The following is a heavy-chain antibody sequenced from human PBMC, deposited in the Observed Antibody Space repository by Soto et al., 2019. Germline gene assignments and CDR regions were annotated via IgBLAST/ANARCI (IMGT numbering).Heavy chain of an antibody. V-gene: IGHV3-74*01. CDR3: ARDAAAAGFGYYYYYYGMDV. D-gene: IGHD6-13*01. J-gene: IGHJ6*02. CDR2: INSDGSST. CDR1: GFTPSNYP. Sequence: PGLTLRRSCAPSGFTPSNYPMSWVRQAPGKGREWVSRINSDGSSTSYAGSVEGRFTISRDNAKNTLYLQMNSLRAEDTAVYYCARDAAAAGFGYYYYYYGMDVWGQGTTVTVSS.